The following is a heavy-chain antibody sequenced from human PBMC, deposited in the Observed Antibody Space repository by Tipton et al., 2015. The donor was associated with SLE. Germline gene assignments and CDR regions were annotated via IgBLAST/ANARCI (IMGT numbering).Heavy chain of an antibody. V-gene: IGHV1-2*02. CDR1: GYTFTGYY. Sequence: QSGPEVKKPGASVKVSCKASGYTFTGYYMHWVRQAPGQGLEWMGWINPNSGGTNYAQKFQGRVTMTRDTSISTAYMELSRLRSDDTAVYYCARDPRITIFGVAYYYGMDVWGQGTTVTVSS. D-gene: IGHD3-3*01. CDR3: ARDPRITIFGVAYYYGMDV. J-gene: IGHJ6*02. CDR2: INPNSGGT.